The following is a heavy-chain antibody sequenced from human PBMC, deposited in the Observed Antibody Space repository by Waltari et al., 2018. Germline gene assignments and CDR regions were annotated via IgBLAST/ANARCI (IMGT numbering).Heavy chain of an antibody. CDR3: ARASLLWFGEFLDY. V-gene: IGHV4-34*01. J-gene: IGHJ4*02. D-gene: IGHD3-10*01. Sequence: NPSLKSRVTISVDTSKNQFSLKLSSVTAADTAVYYCARASLLWFGEFLDYWGQGTLVTVSS.